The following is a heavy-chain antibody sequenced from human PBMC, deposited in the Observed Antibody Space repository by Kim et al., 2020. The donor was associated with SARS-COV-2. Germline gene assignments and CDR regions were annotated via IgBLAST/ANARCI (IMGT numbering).Heavy chain of an antibody. V-gene: IGHV3-23*01. CDR3: AKMSGWFGESLVYYYGMDV. D-gene: IGHD3-10*01. J-gene: IGHJ6*02. Sequence: GRFTISRDNSKNTLYLQMNSLRAEDTAVYYCAKMSGWFGESLVYYYGMDVWGQGTTVTVSS.